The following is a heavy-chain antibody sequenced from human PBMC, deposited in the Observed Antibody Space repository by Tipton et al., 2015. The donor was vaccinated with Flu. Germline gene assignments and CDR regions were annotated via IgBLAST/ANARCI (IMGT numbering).Heavy chain of an antibody. V-gene: IGHV5-51*03. CDR2: IHPDASDT. CDR1: GYFFTSYW. J-gene: IGHJ3*01. CDR3: ARRIVATIWAFAV. D-gene: IGHD5-12*01. Sequence: QLVQSGAEVKKPGESLMISCKTSGYFFTSYWIAWVRQVPGKGLEWMGMIHPDASDTRYSPSFQGHVSMSADKSIRTAYLHVSSLKASDTAMYYCARRIVATIWAFAVWGQGTMVSVSS.